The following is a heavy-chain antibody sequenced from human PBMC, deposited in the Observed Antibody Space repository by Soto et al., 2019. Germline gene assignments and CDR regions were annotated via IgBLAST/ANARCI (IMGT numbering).Heavy chain of an antibody. J-gene: IGHJ5*02. V-gene: IGHV4-30-2*01. Sequence: SETLSLTCAVSGGSIGGEDYSWTWIRQPPGKGLEWIGYIYNSGRAYYNPSLESRVTISADKSISTAYLQWSSLKASDTAMYYCARLGASISISWFDPWGQGTLVTVSS. CDR2: IYNSGRA. D-gene: IGHD3-3*02. CDR3: ARLGASISISWFDP. CDR1: GGSIGGEDYS.